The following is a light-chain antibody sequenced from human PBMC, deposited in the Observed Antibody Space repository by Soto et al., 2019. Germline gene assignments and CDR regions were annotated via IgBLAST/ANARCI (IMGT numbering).Light chain of an antibody. Sequence: QSALTQPASVSGSPGQSITISCTGTSSDLGVYNYVSWYQQHPGKAPKLMIYEVSNRPSGVSNRFSGSKSGNTASLTISGLQAEDEADYCCSSYISIRTLVIFGGGTKVTVL. CDR1: SSDLGVYNY. CDR2: EVS. CDR3: SSYISIRTLVI. V-gene: IGLV2-14*01. J-gene: IGLJ2*01.